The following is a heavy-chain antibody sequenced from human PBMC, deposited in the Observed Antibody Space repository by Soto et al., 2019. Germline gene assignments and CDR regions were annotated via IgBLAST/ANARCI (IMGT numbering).Heavy chain of an antibody. J-gene: IGHJ3*02. V-gene: IGHV3-23*01. CDR3: AKDLSSQAGLRLGESAFDI. D-gene: IGHD3-16*01. CDR2: ISGSGGST. CDR1: GFTFSSYA. Sequence: GGSLRLSCAASGFTFSSYAMSWVRQAPGKGLEWVSAISGSGGSTYYADSVKGRFTISRDNSKNTLYLQMNSLRAEDTAVYYCAKDLSSQAGLRLGESAFDIWGQGTMVTVSS.